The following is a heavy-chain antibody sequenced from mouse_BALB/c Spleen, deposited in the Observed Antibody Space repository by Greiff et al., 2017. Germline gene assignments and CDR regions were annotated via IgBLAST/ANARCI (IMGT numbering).Heavy chain of an antibody. CDR3: SGCDYRYFDD. J-gene: IGHJ1*01. D-gene: IGHD1-1*02. Sequence: EVQLQQSGPELVKPGASVKIPCKASGYTFTDYNMDWVKQSHGKSLEWIGDINPNNGGTIYNQKFKGKATLTVDKTSSTTYMELRILTSEDTAVYYCSGCDYRYFDDWGEGTTVTVS. V-gene: IGHV1-18*01. CDR1: GYTFTDYN. CDR2: INPNNGGT.